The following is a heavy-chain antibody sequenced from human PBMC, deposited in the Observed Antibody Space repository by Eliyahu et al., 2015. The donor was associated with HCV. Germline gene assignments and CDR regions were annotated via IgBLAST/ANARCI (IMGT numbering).Heavy chain of an antibody. V-gene: IGHV3-15*01. J-gene: IGHJ3*01. CDR1: GFTLTNVW. Sequence: EVQLVQSGGGLVNPGESLRLACAASGFTLTNVWMTWVRQAPGKGLEWVGRLKGRSSGGTTDYAAPVKGRFTISRDESKNTLYLQMNSLRIDDTAHYYCAVDDYPDISTSGAYDPFDFWGQGTMVTVSS. D-gene: IGHD1-1*01. CDR3: AVDDYPDISTSGAYDPFDF. CDR2: LKGRSSGGTT.